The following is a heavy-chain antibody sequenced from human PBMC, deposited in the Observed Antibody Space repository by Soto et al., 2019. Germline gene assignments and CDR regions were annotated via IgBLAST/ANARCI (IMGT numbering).Heavy chain of an antibody. V-gene: IGHV1-3*01. D-gene: IGHD6-19*01. CDR3: ASGWSGIPIAVAGPFDY. CDR1: GYTFTSYA. Sequence: ASVKVSCKASGYTFTSYAMHLARQAPGQRLEWMGWINAGNGNTKYSQKFQGRVTITRDTSASTAYMELSSLRSEDTAVYYCASGWSGIPIAVAGPFDYWGQGTLVTVS. CDR2: INAGNGNT. J-gene: IGHJ4*02.